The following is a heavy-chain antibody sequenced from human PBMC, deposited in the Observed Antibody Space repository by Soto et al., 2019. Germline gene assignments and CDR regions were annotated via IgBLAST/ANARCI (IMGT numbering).Heavy chain of an antibody. CDR2: ISYDGSNK. Sequence: QVQLVESGGGVVQPGRSLRLSCAASGFTFSSYGMHWVRQAPGKGLEWVAVISYDGSNKYYADSVKGRFTISRDNSKNTLYLQMNSRRAEDTAVYYCAGLMGRGDYWGQGTLVTVSS. J-gene: IGHJ4*02. V-gene: IGHV3-30*03. CDR1: GFTFSSYG. CDR3: AGLMGRGDY. D-gene: IGHD3-10*01.